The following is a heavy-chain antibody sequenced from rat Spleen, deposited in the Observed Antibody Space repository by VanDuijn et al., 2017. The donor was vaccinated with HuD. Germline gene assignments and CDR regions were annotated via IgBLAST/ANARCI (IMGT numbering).Heavy chain of an antibody. J-gene: IGHJ2*01. CDR3: SRGTYYRH. Sequence: EVQLVESGGGLVQPGRSLKLSCAASGFTFSDYNMAWVRTAPKKGLEWVATFFYDGSTTYYRDSVKGRFTVSRDIAKSTLYLQMNSLRSEDTATYYCSRGTYYRHWGQGVMVTVSS. CDR2: FFYDGSTT. D-gene: IGHD1-9*01. CDR1: GFTFSDYN. V-gene: IGHV5S10*01.